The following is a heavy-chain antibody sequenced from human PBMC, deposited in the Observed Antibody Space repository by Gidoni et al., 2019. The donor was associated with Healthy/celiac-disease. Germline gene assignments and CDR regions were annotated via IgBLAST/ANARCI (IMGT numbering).Heavy chain of an antibody. CDR1: GFTFSGSA. CDR2: IRSKANSYAT. D-gene: IGHD1-26*01. CDR3: TRRVGATDY. J-gene: IGHJ4*02. V-gene: IGHV3-73*01. Sequence: EVQLVESGGGLVQPGGSLKLPCAASGFTFSGSAMHWVRQASGKGLEWVGRIRSKANSYATAYAASVKGRFTISRDDSKNTAYLQMNSLKTEDTAVYYCTRRVGATDYWGQGTLVTVSS.